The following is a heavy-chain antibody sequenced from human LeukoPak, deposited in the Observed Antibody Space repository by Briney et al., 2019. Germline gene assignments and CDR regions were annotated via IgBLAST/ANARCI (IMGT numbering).Heavy chain of an antibody. J-gene: IGHJ3*02. Sequence: GGSLRLSCAASGFTFSSYAMSWVRQAPGKGLEWVSAISGSGGSTYYADSVKGRFTISRDNSKNTLYLQMNSLRAADTAVYYCARVGYSGIRSAFDIWGQGTMVTVSS. CDR3: ARVGYSGIRSAFDI. D-gene: IGHD1-26*01. V-gene: IGHV3-23*01. CDR2: ISGSGGST. CDR1: GFTFSSYA.